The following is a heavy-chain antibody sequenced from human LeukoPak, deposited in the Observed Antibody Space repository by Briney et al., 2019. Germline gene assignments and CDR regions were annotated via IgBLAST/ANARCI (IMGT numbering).Heavy chain of an antibody. V-gene: IGHV3-23*01. CDR1: GFTFSSYA. Sequence: GGSLRLSCAASGFTFSSYAMSWVRQAPGKGLEWVSAISGSGGSTYYADSVKGRFTISRDNSKNTLYLQMNSLRAEDTAVYYCAKIGRTYYDFWSGYYSDAFDIWGQGTMVTVSS. CDR2: ISGSGGST. J-gene: IGHJ3*02. D-gene: IGHD3-3*01. CDR3: AKIGRTYYDFWSGYYSDAFDI.